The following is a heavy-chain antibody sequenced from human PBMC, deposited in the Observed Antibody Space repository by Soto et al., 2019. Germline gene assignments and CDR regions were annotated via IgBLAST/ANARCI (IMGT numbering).Heavy chain of an antibody. CDR2: ISYDGSNK. D-gene: IGHD6-19*01. V-gene: IGHV3-30*18. CDR3: AKGLEQWLVRYYYGMDV. J-gene: IGHJ6*02. CDR1: GFTFSSYG. Sequence: GGSLRLSCAASGFTFSSYGMHWVRQAPGKGLEWVAVISYDGSNKYYADSVKGRFTISRDNSKNTLYLQMNSLRAEDTAVYYCAKGLEQWLVRYYYGMDVWGQGTTVTVSS.